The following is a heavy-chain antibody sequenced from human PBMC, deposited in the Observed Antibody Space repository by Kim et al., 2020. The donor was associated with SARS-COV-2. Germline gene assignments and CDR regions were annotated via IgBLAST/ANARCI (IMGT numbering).Heavy chain of an antibody. J-gene: IGHJ6*02. D-gene: IGHD3-3*01. CDR1: GGSISSSSYY. CDR2: IYYSGST. CDR3: ARRPFGGFLEWLTARGGMDV. Sequence: SETLSLTCTVSGGSISSSSYYWGWIRQPPGKGLEWIGSIYYSGSTYYNPSLKSRVTISVDTSKNQFSLKLSSVTAADTVVYYCARRPFGGFLEWLTARGGMDVWGQGTTVTVSS. V-gene: IGHV4-39*01.